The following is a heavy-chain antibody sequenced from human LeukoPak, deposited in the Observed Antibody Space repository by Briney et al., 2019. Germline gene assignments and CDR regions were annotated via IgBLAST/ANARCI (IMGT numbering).Heavy chain of an antibody. V-gene: IGHV4-4*07. CDR3: ARASYYESRNNIAFDI. Sequence: SETLSLTCTVSGGSINNYYWSWIRQPAGKGLEWIGRINPSGSTKNNPSLKSRVTMSLDTRKNQLSLNLGSVTAPDTAVYYCARASYYESRNNIAFDIWGRGTMVTVSS. D-gene: IGHD3-22*01. CDR2: INPSGST. J-gene: IGHJ3*02. CDR1: GGSINNYY.